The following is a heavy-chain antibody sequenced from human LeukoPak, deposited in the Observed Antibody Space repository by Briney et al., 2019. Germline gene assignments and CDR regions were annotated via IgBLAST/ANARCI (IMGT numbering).Heavy chain of an antibody. D-gene: IGHD5-24*01. CDR2: IYYSGST. CDR1: GGSISSYY. V-gene: IGHV4-59*01. Sequence: SETLSLTCTVSGGSISSYYWSWIRQPPGKGLGWIGYIYYSGSTNYNPSLKSRVTISVDTSKNQFSLKLSSVTAADTAVYYCARAPGRDGYNYYFDYWGQGTLVTVPS. J-gene: IGHJ4*02. CDR3: ARAPGRDGYNYYFDY.